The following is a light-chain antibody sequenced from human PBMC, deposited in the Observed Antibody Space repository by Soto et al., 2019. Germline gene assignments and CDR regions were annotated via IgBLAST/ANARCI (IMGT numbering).Light chain of an antibody. Sequence: IQLTQSPSSLSASVGDRVTITCRASQGISSYLAWYQQKPGKAPKLLIYAASTLQSGVPSRFSGSGSGTDFTLPISSLQPEEVVTCDLYHLNSYPPVTFDQVKRLEIK. CDR3: YHLNSYPPVT. V-gene: IGKV1-9*01. CDR1: QGISSY. J-gene: IGKJ5*01. CDR2: AAS.